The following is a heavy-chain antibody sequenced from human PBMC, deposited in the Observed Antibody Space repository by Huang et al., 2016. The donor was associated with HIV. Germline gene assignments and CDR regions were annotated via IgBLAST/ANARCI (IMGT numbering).Heavy chain of an antibody. CDR1: GVSTRTYF. J-gene: IGHJ3*02. CDR3: AREDRNAFDI. CDR2: MHQSGET. Sequence: QVHLQESGPGLVKPSETLSLICPVSGVSTRTYFWSWIRQPAGKGPACMASMHQSGETKSNPALRSRVTRSVDTSKNQLSLRLTAVTAADTAVYYCAREDRNAFDIWGQGIMVIVSS. V-gene: IGHV4-4*07.